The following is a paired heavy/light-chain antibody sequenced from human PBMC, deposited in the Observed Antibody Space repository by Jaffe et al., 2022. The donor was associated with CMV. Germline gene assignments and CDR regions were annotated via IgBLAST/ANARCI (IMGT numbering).Heavy chain of an antibody. D-gene: IGHD3-16*02. J-gene: IGHJ4*02. V-gene: IGHV4-34*01. CDR1: GGSFSGYY. CDR3: ARVTLYDYVWGSYRYTSRGKYYFDY. Sequence: QVQLQQWGAGLLKPSETLSLTCAVYGGSFSGYYWSWIRQPPGKGLEWIGEINHSGSTNYNPSLKSRVTISVDTSKNQFSLKLSSVTAADTAVYYCARVTLYDYVWGSYRYTSRGKYYFDYWGQGTLVTVSS. CDR2: INHSGST.
Light chain of an antibody. CDR1: SSDVGGYNY. CDR3: SSSWV. J-gene: IGLJ2*01. Sequence: QSALTQPASVSGSPGQSITISCTGTSSDVGGYNYVSWYQQHPGKAPKLMIYDVSNRPSGVSNRFSGSKSGNTASLTISGLQAEDEADYYCSSSWVFGGGTKLTVL. CDR2: DVS. V-gene: IGLV2-14*03.